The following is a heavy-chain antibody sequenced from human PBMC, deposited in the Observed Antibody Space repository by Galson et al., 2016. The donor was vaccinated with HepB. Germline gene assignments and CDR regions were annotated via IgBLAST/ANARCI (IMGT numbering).Heavy chain of an antibody. V-gene: IGHV3-23*01. J-gene: IGHJ4*02. CDR1: GFAFTSYA. D-gene: IGHD6-19*01. CDR3: VRGRIAVAGTGGYYFDH. Sequence: SLRLSCAASGFAFTSYAMTWVRQVPGKGLEWVSSITGSGGDTYYVDSVKGRFSISRDNSKNTLYLQMNSLKTEDTAVYYCVRGRIAVAGTGGYYFDHWGQGTLVPVSS. CDR2: ITGSGGDT.